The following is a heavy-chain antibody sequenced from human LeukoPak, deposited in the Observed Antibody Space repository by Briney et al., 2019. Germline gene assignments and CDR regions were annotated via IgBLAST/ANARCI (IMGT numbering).Heavy chain of an antibody. CDR2: ISYDGSNT. V-gene: IGHV3-30*03. J-gene: IGHJ4*02. CDR3: ARDRGYYDSSAYYSFDY. D-gene: IGHD3-22*01. CDR1: GFTFSSYG. Sequence: GGPLRLSCAASGFTFSSYGMHWVRQAPGKGLEWVAVISYDGSNTYYADSVKGRFTISRDNSKNTLYLQMNSLRAEDTAVYYCARDRGYYDSSAYYSFDYWGQGTLVTVSS.